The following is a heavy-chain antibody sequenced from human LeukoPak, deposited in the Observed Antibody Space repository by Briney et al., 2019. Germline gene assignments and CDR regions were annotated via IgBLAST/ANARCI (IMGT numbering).Heavy chain of an antibody. J-gene: IGHJ6*02. CDR3: VRRHPPPSTSPTSYGMDV. CDR2: INTDGSST. Sequence: PGGSLRLSCAASGFTFSGYWMHWVRQAPGKGLVWVSRINTDGSSTTYADSVKGRFTISRDNAKNTPYLQMNSLRVEDTAVYHCVRRHPPPSTSPTSYGMDVWGQGTTVTVSS. CDR1: GFTFSGYW. D-gene: IGHD2-2*01. V-gene: IGHV3-74*01.